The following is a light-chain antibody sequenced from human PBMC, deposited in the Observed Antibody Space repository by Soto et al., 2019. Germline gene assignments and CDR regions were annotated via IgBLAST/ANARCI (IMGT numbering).Light chain of an antibody. V-gene: IGLV6-57*01. J-gene: IGLJ2*01. CDR2: EDN. CDR1: SGSIAINY. Sequence: NFMLTQPHSVSESPGKTVTISCTRSSGSIAINYVEWYQQRPGSSPTTVIYEDNRRPSGVPDRFSGSIDSSSNSASLTISGLKTEDEADYYCQSYDSSNVVFGGGTKLTVL. CDR3: QSYDSSNVV.